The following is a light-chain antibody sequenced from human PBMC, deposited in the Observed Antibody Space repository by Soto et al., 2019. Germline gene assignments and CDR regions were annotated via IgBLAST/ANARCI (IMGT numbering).Light chain of an antibody. Sequence: EIVMTQSPATLSVSPGERATLSCRASQSVGSNLAWYQQKPGQAPSLLIYGASTRATGIPARFIGGGSGTEFPLTISSLQSEDFAVYYCQQYKNGWAFGQGTKVEI. CDR1: QSVGSN. J-gene: IGKJ1*01. CDR3: QQYKNGWA. CDR2: GAS. V-gene: IGKV3-15*01.